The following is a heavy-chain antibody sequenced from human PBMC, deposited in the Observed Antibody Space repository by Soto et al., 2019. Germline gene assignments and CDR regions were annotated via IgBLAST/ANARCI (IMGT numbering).Heavy chain of an antibody. CDR2: IYYSGST. V-gene: IGHV4-59*01. CDR3: ARWGVFNDILTGSYYYGMDV. J-gene: IGHJ6*02. Sequence: SETLSLTCTVSGGSISSYYWSWIRQPPGKGLEWIGYIYYSGSTNYNPSLKSRVTISVDTSKNQFSLKLSSVTAADTAVYYCARWGVFNDILTGSYYYGMDVWGQGTTVTVSS. D-gene: IGHD3-9*01. CDR1: GGSISSYY.